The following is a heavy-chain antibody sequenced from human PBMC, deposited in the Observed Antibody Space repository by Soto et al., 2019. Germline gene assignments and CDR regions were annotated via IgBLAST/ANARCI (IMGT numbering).Heavy chain of an antibody. CDR3: ARDLSWFGESDAFDI. CDR2: IYYSGST. V-gene: IGHV4-31*03. Sequence: TLSLTCTVSGGSISGGGYYWSWIRQHPGKGLEWIGYIYYSGSTYYNPSLKSRVTISVDTSKNQFSLKLSSVTAADTAVYYCARDLSWFGESDAFDIWGQGTMVTVSS. CDR1: GGSISGGGYY. J-gene: IGHJ3*02. D-gene: IGHD3-10*01.